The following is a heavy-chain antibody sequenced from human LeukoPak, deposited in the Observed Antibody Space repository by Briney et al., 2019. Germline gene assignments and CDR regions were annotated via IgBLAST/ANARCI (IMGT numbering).Heavy chain of an antibody. J-gene: IGHJ4*02. CDR1: GGSFSGYY. CDR3: ARGWGYDY. CDR2: INHSGST. D-gene: IGHD3-16*01. Sequence: SETLSLTCAVYGGSFSGYYWSWIRQPPGKGLEWIGEINHSGSTNYNPSLKSRVTISVDTSKNQFSLKLSSVTAADTAVYYCARGWGYDYWGQGTLVTVSS. V-gene: IGHV4-34*01.